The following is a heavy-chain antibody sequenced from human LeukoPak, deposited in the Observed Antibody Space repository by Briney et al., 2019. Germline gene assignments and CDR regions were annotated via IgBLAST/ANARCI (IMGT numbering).Heavy chain of an antibody. D-gene: IGHD3-10*01. Sequence: SETLSLTCTVSGYSISSGYYWGWIRQPPGKGLEWIGSIYHSGSTYYNPSLKSRVTISVDTSKNQFSLKLSSVTAADTAVYYCATPSTYYGSAFDYWGQGTLVTVSS. V-gene: IGHV4-38-2*02. CDR3: ATPSTYYGSAFDY. CDR1: GYSISSGYY. CDR2: IYHSGST. J-gene: IGHJ4*02.